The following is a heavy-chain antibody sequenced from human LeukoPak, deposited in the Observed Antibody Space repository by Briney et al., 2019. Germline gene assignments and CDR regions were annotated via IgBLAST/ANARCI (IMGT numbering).Heavy chain of an antibody. J-gene: IGHJ5*02. Sequence: PSETLSLTCAVYGGSFSGYYWSWIRQPPGKGLEWIGEINHSGSTNYNPSLKSRVTISVDTSKNQFSLKLSSVTAADTAVYYCARGSSWYVRGWFDPWGQGTLVTVSS. CDR3: ARGSSWYVRGWFDP. V-gene: IGHV4-34*01. D-gene: IGHD6-13*01. CDR2: INHSGST. CDR1: GGSFSGYY.